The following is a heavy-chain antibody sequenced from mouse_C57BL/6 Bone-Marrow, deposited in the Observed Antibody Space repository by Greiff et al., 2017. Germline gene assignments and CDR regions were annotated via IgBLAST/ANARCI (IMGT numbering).Heavy chain of an antibody. CDR3: ARGYYDDY. CDR2: ISDGGSYT. D-gene: IGHD2-4*01. V-gene: IGHV5-4*01. J-gene: IGHJ2*01. Sequence: EVQLVESGGGLVKPGGSLKLSCAASGFTFSSYAMSWVRQTPEKRLEWVATISDGGSYTDYPDNVKGRFTISRDNAKNNLYLQMSHLKSEDTAMYYCARGYYDDYWGQGTTLTVSS. CDR1: GFTFSSYA.